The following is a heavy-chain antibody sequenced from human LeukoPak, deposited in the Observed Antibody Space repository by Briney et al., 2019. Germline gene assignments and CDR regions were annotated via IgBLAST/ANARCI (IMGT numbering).Heavy chain of an antibody. J-gene: IGHJ6*03. CDR2: IYTSGST. Sequence: PSETLSLTCTVSGGSISSYYWSWIRQPAGKGLEWIGRIYTSGSTNYNPSLKSRVTMSVDTSKNQFSLKLSSVTAADTAVYYCARDSNDYGDYPFYYMDVWGKGTTVTISS. CDR1: GGSISSYY. D-gene: IGHD4-17*01. V-gene: IGHV4-4*07. CDR3: ARDSNDYGDYPFYYMDV.